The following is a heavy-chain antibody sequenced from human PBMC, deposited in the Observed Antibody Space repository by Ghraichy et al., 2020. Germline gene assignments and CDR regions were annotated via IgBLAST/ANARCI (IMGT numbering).Heavy chain of an antibody. Sequence: LSLTCAASGFTFNNAWMNWVRQAPGKGLEWVGRIKSKTDGGTTDYVAPVKGRFTISRDDSKNTLYLQMNSLKTEDTAVYYCNTDPVIVRGVIIRVNDYWGQGTLVTVSS. V-gene: IGHV3-15*07. J-gene: IGHJ4*02. D-gene: IGHD3-10*01. CDR2: IKSKTDGGTT. CDR3: NTDPVIVRGVIIRVNDY. CDR1: GFTFNNAW.